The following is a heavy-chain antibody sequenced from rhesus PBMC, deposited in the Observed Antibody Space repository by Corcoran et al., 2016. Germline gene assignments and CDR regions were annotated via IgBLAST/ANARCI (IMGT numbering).Heavy chain of an antibody. V-gene: IGHV4-81*01. CDR2: IDGNVAGT. Sequence: QVQLQESGPGLVKPSETLSLTCAVSGGSIGGYYWSWIRQSPGQGLEWFWNIDGNVAGTHYNPALKSRVTISKDASKNQFSLKLSSVTSADSAVYYCARRGWGFLDYWGQGVLVTVSS. CDR1: GGSIGGYY. J-gene: IGHJ4*01. CDR3: ARRGWGFLDY. D-gene: IGHD3-34*01.